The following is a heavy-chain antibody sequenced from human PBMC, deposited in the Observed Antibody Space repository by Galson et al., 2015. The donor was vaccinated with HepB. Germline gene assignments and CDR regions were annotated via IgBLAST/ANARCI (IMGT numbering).Heavy chain of an antibody. J-gene: IGHJ3*02. CDR2: IYSGGST. Sequence: SLRLSCAASGFTVSSNFMSWVRQAPGKGLEWVSVIYSGGSTYYADSVRGRFTFSRHNSENTLYLQMNSLRTEDTAVYYCARGNGYNDAFDIWGQGTMVTVSS. V-gene: IGHV3-53*04. CDR1: GFTVSSNF. D-gene: IGHD5-24*01. CDR3: ARGNGYNDAFDI.